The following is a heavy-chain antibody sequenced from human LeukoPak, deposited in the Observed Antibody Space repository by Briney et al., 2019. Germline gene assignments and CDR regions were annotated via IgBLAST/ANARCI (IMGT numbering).Heavy chain of an antibody. J-gene: IGHJ6*02. CDR2: IKQDGSEK. Sequence: PGGSLRLSCTASGFTFSEAWMSWVRQAPGKGLEWVANIKQDGSEKYYVDSVKGRFTISRDNAKNSLYLQMNSLRAEDTAVYYCARAVVVVTAIRGHYYYYGTDVWGQGTTVTVSS. CDR3: ARAVVVVTAIRGHYYYYGTDV. CDR1: GFTFSEAW. D-gene: IGHD2-21*02. V-gene: IGHV3-7*05.